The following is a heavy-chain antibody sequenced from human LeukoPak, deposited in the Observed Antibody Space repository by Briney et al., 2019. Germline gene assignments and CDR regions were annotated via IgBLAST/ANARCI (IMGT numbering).Heavy chain of an antibody. V-gene: IGHV3-7*03. CDR1: GFTLSSYW. D-gene: IGHD2-15*01. Sequence: PGRSLRLSCAAYGFTLSSYWMIWVRQAPGKGLEWVANIKQDGSEISYVDSVKGRFTISRDNAKNSLYLQMNSLRAEDTAVYYCVRGNPFGGYWGQGTLLTVSS. CDR2: IKQDGSEI. CDR3: VRGNPFGGY. J-gene: IGHJ4*02.